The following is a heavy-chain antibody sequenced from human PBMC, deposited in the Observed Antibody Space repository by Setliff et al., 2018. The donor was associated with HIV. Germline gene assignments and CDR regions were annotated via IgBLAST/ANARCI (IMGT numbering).Heavy chain of an antibody. D-gene: IGHD6-13*01. J-gene: IGHJ5*02. CDR2: INHSGRT. CDR1: GGSFSDNY. Sequence: SETLSLTCAVYGGSFSDNYWSWIRQSPGKGLEWIGEINHSGRTKYSPSLRSRVSISVDTSKTQFSLKLSSVTAADTAVYYCAKDSSEDAGNAAAGYNWFDPWGQGTLVTVSS. V-gene: IGHV4-34*01. CDR3: AKDSSEDAGNAAAGYNWFDP.